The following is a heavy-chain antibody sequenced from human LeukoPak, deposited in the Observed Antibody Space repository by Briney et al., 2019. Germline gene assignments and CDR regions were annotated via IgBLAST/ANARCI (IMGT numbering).Heavy chain of an antibody. CDR2: ISSSSSTI. CDR3: AKGARIAATPELGV. Sequence: PGRSLRLSCAASGFTFSSYGMNWVRQAPGKGLEWVSYISSSSSTIYYADSVKGRFTISRDNSKNTLYLQMNSLRAEDTAVYYCAKGARIAATPELGVWGQGTTVTVSS. D-gene: IGHD2-15*01. CDR1: GFTFSSYG. J-gene: IGHJ6*02. V-gene: IGHV3-48*01.